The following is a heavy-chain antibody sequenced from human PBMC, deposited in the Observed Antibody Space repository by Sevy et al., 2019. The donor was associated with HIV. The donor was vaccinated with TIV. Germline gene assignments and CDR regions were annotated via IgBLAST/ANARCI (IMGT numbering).Heavy chain of an antibody. J-gene: IGHJ4*02. Sequence: GGSLRLSCAGSGFTFSSYDLHWVRQAPGKGLEWVAVTSHDGKYNNYADSVKVRFTISRDNFKNTLYLQMNSLRVEDTVVYFCARLFSCGGDCYYLDYWGQGALVTVSS. CDR1: GFTFSSYD. V-gene: IGHV3-30*04. CDR3: ARLFSCGGDCYYLDY. D-gene: IGHD2-21*02. CDR2: TSHDGKYN.